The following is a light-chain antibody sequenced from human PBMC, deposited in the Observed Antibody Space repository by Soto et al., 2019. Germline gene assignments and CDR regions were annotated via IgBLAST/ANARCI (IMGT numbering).Light chain of an antibody. CDR3: LQDYNCPWT. J-gene: IGKJ1*01. V-gene: IGKV1-6*01. CDR1: QDIRNE. Sequence: AIQMTQSPSSLSASVGDRVTITCRASQDIRNELSWYQQKPGKAPKVLIYATSTLQSGVPLRFSGSGSGTDFTLTISSLQPDDFATYYCLQDYNCPWTFGQGTKVEIK. CDR2: ATS.